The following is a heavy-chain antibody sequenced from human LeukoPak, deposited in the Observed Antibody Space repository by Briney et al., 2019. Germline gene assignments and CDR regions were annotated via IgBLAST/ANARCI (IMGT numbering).Heavy chain of an antibody. D-gene: IGHD3/OR15-3a*01. CDR1: GFIVSSDY. CDR2: IYSGGNT. V-gene: IGHV3-53*01. Sequence: GGSLRLSCAASGFIVSSDYMSWVRQAPGKGLEWVSVIYSGGNTYYADSVKGRFTISRDNSKNTLYLQMNSLRAEDTAVYYCARVKYDFWSGHSDYYFDYWGQGTLVTVSS. CDR3: ARVKYDFWSGHSDYYFDY. J-gene: IGHJ4*02.